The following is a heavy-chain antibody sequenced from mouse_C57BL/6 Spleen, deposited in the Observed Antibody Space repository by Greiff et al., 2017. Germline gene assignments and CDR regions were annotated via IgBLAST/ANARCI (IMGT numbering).Heavy chain of an antibody. Sequence: VQLQQSGAELAKPGASVKLSCKASGYTFTSYWMHWVKQRPGKGLEWIGYINPSSGYTKYNQKFKDKATLTADKSSSTAYMQLSSLTYEDSAVYYCARDYYGSSSSFAYWGQGTLVTVSA. J-gene: IGHJ3*01. D-gene: IGHD1-1*01. CDR1: GYTFTSYW. V-gene: IGHV1-7*01. CDR3: ARDYYGSSSSFAY. CDR2: INPSSGYT.